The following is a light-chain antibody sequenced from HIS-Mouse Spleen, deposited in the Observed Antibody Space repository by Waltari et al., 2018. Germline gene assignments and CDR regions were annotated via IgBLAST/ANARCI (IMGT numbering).Light chain of an antibody. CDR1: SSHVGSYNL. CDR3: CSYAGSSTVV. V-gene: IGLV2-23*01. J-gene: IGLJ2*01. Sequence: QSALTQPASVSGSPGQSITISCTGTSSHVGSYNLASCYQQPPGKAPKLMIYEGSKRPSGVSNRFSGSKSGNTASLTISGLQAEDEADYYCCSYAGSSTVVFGGGTKLTVL. CDR2: EGS.